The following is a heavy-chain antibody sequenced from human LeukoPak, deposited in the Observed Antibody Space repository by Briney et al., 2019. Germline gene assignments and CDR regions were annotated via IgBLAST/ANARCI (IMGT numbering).Heavy chain of an antibody. CDR1: GFTFNNYI. J-gene: IGHJ3*02. CDR3: ARDRDFGGNSGAFDI. Sequence: PGGSLRLSCAASGFTFNNYIMNWVRQAPGKGLEWVSVIYSGGSTYYADSVKGRFTISRDNSKNTLYLQMNSLRAEDTAVYYCARDRDFGGNSGAFDIWGQGTMVTVSS. V-gene: IGHV3-66*01. CDR2: IYSGGST. D-gene: IGHD4-23*01.